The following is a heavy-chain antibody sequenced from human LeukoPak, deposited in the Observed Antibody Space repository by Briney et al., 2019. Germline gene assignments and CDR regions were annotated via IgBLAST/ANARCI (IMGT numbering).Heavy chain of an antibody. Sequence: GASVKVSCKVSGYTLTELSMHWVRQAPGQGLEWMGWINPNSGGTNYAQKFQGRVTMTRDTSISTAYMELSRLRSDDTAVYYCASNYYDTPFDYWGQGTLVTVSS. CDR2: INPNSGGT. J-gene: IGHJ4*02. D-gene: IGHD3-22*01. V-gene: IGHV1-2*02. CDR3: ASNYYDTPFDY. CDR1: GYTLTELS.